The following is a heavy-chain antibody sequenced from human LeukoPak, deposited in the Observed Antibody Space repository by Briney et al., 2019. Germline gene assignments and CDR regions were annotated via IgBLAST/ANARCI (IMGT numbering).Heavy chain of an antibody. Sequence: SETLSLTCTVSGGSISSSSYYWGWIRQPPGKGLEWIGSIYYSGSTYYNPSLKSRVTISVDTSKNQFSLKLSSVTAADTAVYYCAREGYCGGDCSWFDPWGQGTLVTVSS. CDR1: GGSISSSSYY. CDR2: IYYSGST. CDR3: AREGYCGGDCSWFDP. V-gene: IGHV4-39*07. D-gene: IGHD2-21*02. J-gene: IGHJ5*02.